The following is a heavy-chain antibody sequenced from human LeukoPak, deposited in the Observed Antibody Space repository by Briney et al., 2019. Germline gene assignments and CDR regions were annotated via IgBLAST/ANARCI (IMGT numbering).Heavy chain of an antibody. V-gene: IGHV1-69*06. J-gene: IGHJ5*02. D-gene: IGHD1-7*01. CDR2: IIPIFGTA. CDR1: GGTFNSYA. CDR3: ARNLGLELENWFDP. Sequence: ASVKVSCKASGGTFNSYAISWVRQAPGQGLEWMGGIIPIFGTANYAQKFQGRVTITADKSTSTAYMELSSLKSEDTAVYYCARNLGLELENWFDPWGQGTLVTVSS.